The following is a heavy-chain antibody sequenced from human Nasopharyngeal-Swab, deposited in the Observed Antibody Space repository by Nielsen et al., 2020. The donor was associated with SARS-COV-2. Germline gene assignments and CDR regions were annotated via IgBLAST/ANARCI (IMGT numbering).Heavy chain of an antibody. CDR1: GFTFDDYA. CDR3: ATLGGYSGYDSEYGMDV. Sequence: SLKISCAASGFTFDDYAMHWVRHAPGKGLEWVSGISWNSGSIGYADSVKGRFTISRDNAKNSLYLQMNSLRAEDTALYYCATLGGYSGYDSEYGMDVWGQGTTVTVSS. CDR2: ISWNSGSI. J-gene: IGHJ6*02. V-gene: IGHV3-9*01. D-gene: IGHD5-12*01.